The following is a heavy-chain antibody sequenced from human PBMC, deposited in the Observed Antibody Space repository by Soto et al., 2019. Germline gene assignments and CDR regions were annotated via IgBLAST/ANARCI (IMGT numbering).Heavy chain of an antibody. Sequence: EVQLVESGGGLVKPGGSLRLSCAASGFTFSSYSMNWVRQAPGTGLEWVSSISSSSSYIYYADSVKGRFTISRDNATNSQYRQMNSLRAEDTAVYYCAREEGMDVWGQGTTVTVSS. CDR1: GFTFSSYS. CDR3: AREEGMDV. V-gene: IGHV3-21*01. CDR2: ISSSSSYI. J-gene: IGHJ6*02.